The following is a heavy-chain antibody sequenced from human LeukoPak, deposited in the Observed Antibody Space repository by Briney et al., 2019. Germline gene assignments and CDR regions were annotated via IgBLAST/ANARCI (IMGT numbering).Heavy chain of an antibody. V-gene: IGHV4-59*01. CDR2: ISYSGST. CDR3: AAGSRATRFDY. J-gene: IGHJ4*02. Sequence: SETLSLTCTVSGGSISSYYWSWIRQPPGKGLEWIGYISYSGSTNYIPSFKSRVTISVDTSKNHFSLKLSSVTAADTAVYYCAAGSRATRFDYWGQGTLVTVSS. D-gene: IGHD1-26*01. CDR1: GGSISSYY.